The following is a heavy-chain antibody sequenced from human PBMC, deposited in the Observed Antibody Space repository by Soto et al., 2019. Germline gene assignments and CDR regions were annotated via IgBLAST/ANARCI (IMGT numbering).Heavy chain of an antibody. V-gene: IGHV3-33*01. J-gene: IGHJ6*02. D-gene: IGHD2-15*01. Sequence: QVQLVESGGGVVQPGRSLRLSCAASGFTFSSYGMHWVRQAPDKGLEWVAVIWYDGSNKYYADSVKGRFTISRDNSKNTLYLQMNSLSAEDTAVYYCASEYCSGGRCYYYGMDVWGQGTTVTVSS. CDR2: IWYDGSNK. CDR1: GFTFSSYG. CDR3: ASEYCSGGRCYYYGMDV.